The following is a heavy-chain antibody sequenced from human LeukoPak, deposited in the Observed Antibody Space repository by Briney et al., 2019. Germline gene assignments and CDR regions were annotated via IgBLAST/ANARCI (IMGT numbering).Heavy chain of an antibody. V-gene: IGHV3-30*04. Sequence: GGSLRLSCAASGFTFSSYAMHWVRQAPGKGLEWVAVISYDGSNKYYADSVKGRFTISRDNSKNTLYLQMNSLRSEDTAVYYCARADRYSYEEGGAFDIWGQGTMVTVSS. J-gene: IGHJ3*02. CDR3: ARADRYSYEEGGAFDI. CDR1: GFTFSSYA. CDR2: ISYDGSNK. D-gene: IGHD5-18*01.